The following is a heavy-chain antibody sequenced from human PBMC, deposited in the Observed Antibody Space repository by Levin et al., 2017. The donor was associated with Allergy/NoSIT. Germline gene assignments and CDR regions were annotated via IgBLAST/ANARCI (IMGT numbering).Heavy chain of an antibody. V-gene: IGHV3-73*01. J-gene: IGHJ3*02. CDR3: TRWGGDFFDI. CDR2: IRSKADSYAT. D-gene: IGHD2-21*01. CDR1: GFTFSGSA. Sequence: PGGSLRLSCAASGFTFSGSAMHWVRQASGKGLEWVGRIRSKADSYATAYDASVKGRFTISRDDSKNMAYLQMNSLKTEDTAVYYCTRWGGDFFDIWGQGTMVTVSS.